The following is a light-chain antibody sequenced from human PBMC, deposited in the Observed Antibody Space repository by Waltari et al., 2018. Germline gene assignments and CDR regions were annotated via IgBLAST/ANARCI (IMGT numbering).Light chain of an antibody. Sequence: DIVMTQSPDSLAVSLGERATINCKSSQSVLYSSNNKNYLAWYQQKPGQPPKLLIYWASTRESGVPDRFSGSGSGTEFILTSSSLQAEDVAVYYCQQYYSTPLLTFGGGTKVEIK. CDR3: QQYYSTPLLT. J-gene: IGKJ4*01. CDR1: QSVLYSSNNKNY. V-gene: IGKV4-1*01. CDR2: WAS.